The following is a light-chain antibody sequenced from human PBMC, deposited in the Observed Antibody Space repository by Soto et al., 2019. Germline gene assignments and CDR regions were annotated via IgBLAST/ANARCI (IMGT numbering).Light chain of an antibody. CDR1: SSNIGSNY. J-gene: IGLJ2*01. CDR3: AAWDDSLRVL. CDR2: RNN. Sequence: QSALTQPPSASGTPGQRVTISCSGSSSNIGSNYVYWYQQLPGTAPKLLIYRNNQRPSGVPDRFSGSKSGTSASLAISGLRSEDEADYYCAAWDDSLRVLFGGGTKLTVL. V-gene: IGLV1-47*01.